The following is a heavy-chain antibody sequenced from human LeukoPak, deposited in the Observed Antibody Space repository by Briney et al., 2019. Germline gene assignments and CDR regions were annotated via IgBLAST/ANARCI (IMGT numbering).Heavy chain of an antibody. CDR2: IYYSGST. CDR3: ASAVQNTYYYDSSGLGAFDI. J-gene: IGHJ3*02. Sequence: SETLSLTCTVSGGSISSSSYYWGWIRQPPGKGLEWIGSIYYSGSTYYNPSLKSRVTISVDTSKNQFSLKLSSVTAADTAVYYCASAVQNTYYYDSSGLGAFDIWGQGTMVTVSS. CDR1: GGSISSSSYY. V-gene: IGHV4-39*07. D-gene: IGHD3-22*01.